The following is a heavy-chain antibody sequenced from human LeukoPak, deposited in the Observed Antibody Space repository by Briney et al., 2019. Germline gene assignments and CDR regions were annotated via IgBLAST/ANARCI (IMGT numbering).Heavy chain of an antibody. CDR2: IIGGGGST. CDR3: ARDRAYNTFDY. D-gene: IGHD1-1*01. Sequence: GGSLRLSCAASGFPFSSHGMSWVRQAPGKGLEWVSGIIGGGGSTYYADSVKGRFTISGDNSRNTLLLQMNSLRAEDTAVYYCARDRAYNTFDYWGQGILVTVSS. CDR1: GFPFSSHG. V-gene: IGHV3-23*01. J-gene: IGHJ4*02.